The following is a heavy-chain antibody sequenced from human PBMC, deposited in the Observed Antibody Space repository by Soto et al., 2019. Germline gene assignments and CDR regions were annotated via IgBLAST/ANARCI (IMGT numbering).Heavy chain of an antibody. J-gene: IGHJ4*02. D-gene: IGHD3-3*01. CDR2: MNPNSGNT. Sequence: QVQLVQSGAEVKKPGASVKVSCKASGYTFTSYDINWVRQATGQGLEGMGWMNPNSGNTGYAQKFQGRVTMTRNTSISTAYMELSSLRSEDTAVYYYAIRDVYYDFWSGKESDYWGQGTLVTVSS. CDR1: GYTFTSYD. V-gene: IGHV1-8*01. CDR3: AIRDVYYDFWSGKESDY.